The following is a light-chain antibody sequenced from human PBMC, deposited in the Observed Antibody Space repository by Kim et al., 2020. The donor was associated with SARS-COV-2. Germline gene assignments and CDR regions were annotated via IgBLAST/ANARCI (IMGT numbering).Light chain of an antibody. CDR2: SKN. CDR1: SSNSGNKT. Sequence: GQRCTISCSGSSSNSGNKTVSWYQRLPGTAPKLLIYSKNQRPSGVPERFSGSKSGPSASLAISGLQSEDEADYYCAAWDYSLIGVVFGGGTQLTVL. V-gene: IGLV1-44*01. J-gene: IGLJ2*01. CDR3: AAWDYSLIGVV.